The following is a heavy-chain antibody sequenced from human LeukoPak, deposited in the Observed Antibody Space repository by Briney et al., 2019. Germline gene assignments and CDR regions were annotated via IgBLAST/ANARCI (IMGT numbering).Heavy chain of an antibody. Sequence: PGGSLRLSCPASGFTFGDYAMSWFRQAPGKGLEWVGFIRSKAYGGTTEYAASVKGRFTISRDDSKSIAYLQMNSLKTEDTAVYYCTTDKMRFGELLYDYWGQGTLVTVSS. J-gene: IGHJ4*02. CDR2: IRSKAYGGTT. D-gene: IGHD3-10*01. CDR1: GFTFGDYA. V-gene: IGHV3-49*03. CDR3: TTDKMRFGELLYDY.